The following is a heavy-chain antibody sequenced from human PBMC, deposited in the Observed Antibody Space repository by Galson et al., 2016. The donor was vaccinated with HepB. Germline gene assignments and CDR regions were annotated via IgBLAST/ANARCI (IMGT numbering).Heavy chain of an antibody. J-gene: IGHJ4*02. Sequence: SLRLSCAASGFTFRSCAMSWVRQAPGKGLEWVSGCSGSGVDTLYADSVKGRFTISRDNSKNTRYLQMNSLRVEDTAVAYCAKARYTVSTLFVCWGQGTLVTGSA. CDR3: AKARYTVSTLFVC. CDR1: GFTFRSCA. D-gene: IGHD4-17*01. V-gene: IGHV3-23*01. CDR2: CSGSGVDT.